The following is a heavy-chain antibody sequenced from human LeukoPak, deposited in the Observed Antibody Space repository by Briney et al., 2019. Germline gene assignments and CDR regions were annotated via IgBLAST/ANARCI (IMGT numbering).Heavy chain of an antibody. CDR3: AKDTSIGRYCTNGVCSPFDY. D-gene: IGHD2-8*01. J-gene: IGHJ4*02. V-gene: IGHV3-23*01. CDR1: GFTFISYA. Sequence: PGGSLRLSCAASGFTFISYAMSWVRQAPGKGLEWVSGIGDSGGGTYYADSVKGRFTISRDNSKNTLYLQMNSLRADDTAVYYCAKDTSIGRYCTNGVCSPFDYWGQGTLVTVSS. CDR2: IGDSGGGT.